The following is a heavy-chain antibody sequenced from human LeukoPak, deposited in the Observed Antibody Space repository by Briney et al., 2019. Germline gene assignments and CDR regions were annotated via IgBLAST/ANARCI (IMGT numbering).Heavy chain of an antibody. J-gene: IGHJ5*02. CDR2: IVPSGSIS. CDR3: ARDLDWGAFDA. V-gene: IGHV3-23*01. CDR1: GFTFSNYS. D-gene: IGHD3-9*01. Sequence: GGSLRLSCAASGFTFSNYSMNWVRQAPGKGLEWVSGIVPSGSISYYADSVKGRFTISRDNPKNTVSLHMNSLRAEDTALYYCARDLDWGAFDAWGQGTLVTVSS.